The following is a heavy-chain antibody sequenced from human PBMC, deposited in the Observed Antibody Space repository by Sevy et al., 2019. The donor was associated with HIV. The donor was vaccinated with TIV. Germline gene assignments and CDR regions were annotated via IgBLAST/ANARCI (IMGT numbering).Heavy chain of an antibody. CDR1: GLTPSTYG. D-gene: IGHD4-17*01. V-gene: IGHV3-33*01. CDR3: ARDPRIYGDYLLAYFDY. Sequence: GGSLRLSCAASGLTPSTYGIHWVRQAPGKGLEWVAVIGYDGNNKFYADSVKGGFTISRDDSKNTVFLQMDSLRAEDTAVYYCARDPRIYGDYLLAYFDYWGQGTLVTVSS. J-gene: IGHJ4*02. CDR2: IGYDGNNK.